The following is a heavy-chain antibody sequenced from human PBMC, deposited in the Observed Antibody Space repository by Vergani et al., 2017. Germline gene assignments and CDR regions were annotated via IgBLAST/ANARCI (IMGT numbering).Heavy chain of an antibody. J-gene: IGHJ5*02. V-gene: IGHV3-49*05. CDR2: IRSKAYGGTT. D-gene: IGHD3-10*01. Sequence: EVQLVESGGGLVKPGRSLRLSCTASGFTFGDYAMSWFRQAPGKGLEWVGFIRSKAYGGTTEYAASVKGRFTISRDESKSIAYLQMNSLKTEDTAVYYCTRGYGSGRNWFDPWGQGTLVTVSS. CDR3: TRGYGSGRNWFDP. CDR1: GFTFGDYA.